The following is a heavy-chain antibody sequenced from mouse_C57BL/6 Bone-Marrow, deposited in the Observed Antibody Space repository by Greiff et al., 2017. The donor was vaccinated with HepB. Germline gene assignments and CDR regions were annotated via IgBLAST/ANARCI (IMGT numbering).Heavy chain of an antibody. D-gene: IGHD3-2*02. V-gene: IGHV5-9-1*02. Sequence: EVKLVESGEGLVKPGGSLKLSCAASGFTFSSYAMSWVRQTPEKRLEWVAYISSGGDYIYYADTVKGRFTISRDNARNTLYLQMSSLKSEATAMYYCTRGQLRPSWFAYWGQGTLVTVSA. CDR1: GFTFSSYA. J-gene: IGHJ3*01. CDR2: ISSGGDYI. CDR3: TRGQLRPSWFAY.